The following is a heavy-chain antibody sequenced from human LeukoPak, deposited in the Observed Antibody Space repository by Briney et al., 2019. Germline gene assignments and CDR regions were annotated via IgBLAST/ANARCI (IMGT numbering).Heavy chain of an antibody. CDR1: GFTFSGSA. Sequence: PGGSLKLSCAASGFTFSGSAMHWLRQASGKGLEWVGRIRSKANSYATAYAASVKGRFTISRDDSKNTAYLQMNSLKTEDTAVYYCTRYHDVGDYWGQGTLVTVSS. CDR3: TRYHDVGDY. V-gene: IGHV3-73*01. CDR2: IRSKANSYAT. J-gene: IGHJ4*02. D-gene: IGHD1-1*01.